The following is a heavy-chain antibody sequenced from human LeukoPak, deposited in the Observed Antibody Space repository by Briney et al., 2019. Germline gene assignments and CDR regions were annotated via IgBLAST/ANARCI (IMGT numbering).Heavy chain of an antibody. CDR3: ARDRLVVSFAPNGMDV. V-gene: IGHV3-21*01. CDR1: GFTFSSYS. J-gene: IGHJ6*02. D-gene: IGHD3-10*01. Sequence: GGSLRLSCAASGFTFSSYSMNWVRQAPGKGLEWVSSISSSSSYIYYADSVKGRFTISRDNAKNSLYLQMNSLRTEDTAVYYCARDRLVVSFAPNGMDVWGQGTTVTVSS. CDR2: ISSSSSYI.